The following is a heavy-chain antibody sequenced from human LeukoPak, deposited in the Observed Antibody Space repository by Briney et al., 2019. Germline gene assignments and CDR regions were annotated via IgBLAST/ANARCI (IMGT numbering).Heavy chain of an antibody. CDR3: ASSHLTYYYDSSGYYQAFDY. V-gene: IGHV4-34*01. CDR2: INHSGST. J-gene: IGHJ4*02. CDR1: GGSFSGYY. D-gene: IGHD3-22*01. Sequence: KPSETLSLTCAVYGGSFSGYYWSWIRQPPGKGLEWIGEINHSGSTNYNPSLKSRVTISVDTSKNQFSLKLSSVTAADTAVYYCASSHLTYYYDSSGYYQAFDYWGQGTLVTVSS.